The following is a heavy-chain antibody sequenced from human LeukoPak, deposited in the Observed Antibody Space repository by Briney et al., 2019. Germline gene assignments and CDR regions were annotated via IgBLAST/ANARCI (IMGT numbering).Heavy chain of an antibody. CDR3: ASIFVDTDDAFDI. Sequence: PGGSLRLSCAASGFTFSSYSMNWVRQAPGKGLEWVSYISSSSSTIYYADSVKGRFTISRDNAKNSLYLQMNSLRAEDTAVYYCASIFVDTDDAFDIWGQGTMVTVSS. V-gene: IGHV3-48*01. J-gene: IGHJ3*02. CDR1: GFTFSSYS. CDR2: ISSSSSTI. D-gene: IGHD5-18*01.